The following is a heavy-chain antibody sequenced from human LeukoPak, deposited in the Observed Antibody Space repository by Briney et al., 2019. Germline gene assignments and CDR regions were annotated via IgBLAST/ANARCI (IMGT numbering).Heavy chain of an antibody. CDR2: IRSKANSYAT. CDR1: GFTFSGSA. V-gene: IGHV3-73*01. D-gene: IGHD5-18*01. CDR3: TRSLQDSYGYRDY. Sequence: GGSLRLSCAASGFTFSGSAMHWLRQASGKGLEWVGRIRSKANSYATAYAASVKGRFTISRDDSKNTACLQMNSLKTEDTAVYYFTRSLQDSYGYRDYWRQGSLDTVPS. J-gene: IGHJ4*02.